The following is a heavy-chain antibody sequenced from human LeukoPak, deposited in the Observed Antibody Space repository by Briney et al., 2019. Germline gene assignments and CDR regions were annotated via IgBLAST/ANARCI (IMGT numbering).Heavy chain of an antibody. CDR3: ARDVDSSGRNLFWFDP. D-gene: IGHD6-19*01. J-gene: IGHJ5*02. Sequence: GGSLRLSCAASGFTFSSYWMSWVRQAPGKGLEWVANIKQEGSEKYYVDSVQGRFTISRDNAQNSLYLQMNSLRAEDTAVYYCARDVDSSGRNLFWFDPWGQGTLVTVSS. CDR1: GFTFSSYW. V-gene: IGHV3-7*01. CDR2: IKQEGSEK.